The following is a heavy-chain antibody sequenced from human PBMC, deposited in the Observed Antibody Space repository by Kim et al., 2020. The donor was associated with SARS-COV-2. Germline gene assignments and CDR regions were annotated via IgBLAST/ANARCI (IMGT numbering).Heavy chain of an antibody. V-gene: IGHV4-39*01. D-gene: IGHD2-2*01. Sequence: SETLSLTCTVSGGPISSSSYYWGWIRQPPGKGLEWIGSIYYSGSTYYNPSLKSRVTISVDTSKNQFSLKLSSVTAADTAVYYCARSPLVSDIVVVPAAMKYWGQGTLVTVSS. CDR1: GGPISSSSYY. CDR2: IYYSGST. CDR3: ARSPLVSDIVVVPAAMKY. J-gene: IGHJ4*02.